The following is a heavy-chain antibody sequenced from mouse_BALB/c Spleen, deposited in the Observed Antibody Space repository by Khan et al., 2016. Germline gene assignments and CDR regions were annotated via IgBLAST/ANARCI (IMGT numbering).Heavy chain of an antibody. J-gene: IGHJ3*01. V-gene: IGHV4-1*02. D-gene: IGHD1-1*01. CDR1: GFDFRRYW. CDR3: ARAWYYGYFAY. Sequence: EVKLLESGGGLVQPGGSLKLSCAASGFDFRRYWMSWVRQAPGKGLEWIGEINPDSSTINYTPSLKDKFIISRDNAKNTLYLQMSKVRAEDTALYYCARAWYYGYFAYWGQGTLVTVSA. CDR2: INPDSSTI.